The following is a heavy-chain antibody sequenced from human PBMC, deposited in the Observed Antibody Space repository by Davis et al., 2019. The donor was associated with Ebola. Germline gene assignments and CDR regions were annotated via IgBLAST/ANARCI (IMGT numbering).Heavy chain of an antibody. J-gene: IGHJ5*02. CDR3: ARDPQWFSPLYHNWFDP. V-gene: IGHV1-18*04. CDR1: GYTFTSYG. CDR2: ISAYNGNT. D-gene: IGHD3-22*01. Sequence: ASVKVSCKASGYTFTSYGISWVRQAPGQGLEWMGWISAYNGNTNYAQKLQGRVTMTTDTSTSTAYMELRSLRSDDTAVYYCARDPQWFSPLYHNWFDPWGQGTLVTVSS.